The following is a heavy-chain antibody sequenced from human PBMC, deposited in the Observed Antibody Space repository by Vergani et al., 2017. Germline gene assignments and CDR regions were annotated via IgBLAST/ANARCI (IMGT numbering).Heavy chain of an antibody. Sequence: EVQLLESGGGLVQPGGSLRLSCAASGFPFSSYAMSWVRQAPGKGLEWVSAISGSGGSTSYADSVKGRLTIARDNSKNTLYLQMNSLRAEDTAVYYCAKVRYLDGAPGYWGQGTLVTVSS. CDR2: ISGSGGST. CDR3: AKVRYLDGAPGY. D-gene: IGHD3/OR15-3a*01. J-gene: IGHJ4*02. V-gene: IGHV3-23*01. CDR1: GFPFSSYA.